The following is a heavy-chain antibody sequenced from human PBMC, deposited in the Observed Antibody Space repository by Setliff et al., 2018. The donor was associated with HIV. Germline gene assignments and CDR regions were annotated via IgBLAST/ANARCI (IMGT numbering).Heavy chain of an antibody. CDR1: GGSISSGSYY. CDR3: ARGSSCGLYYYYYYMDV. D-gene: IGHD6-6*01. V-gene: IGHV4-61*09. J-gene: IGHJ6*03. CDR2: IYTSGST. Sequence: SETLSLTCTVSGGSISSGSYYWSWIRQPAGKGLEWIGHIYTSGSTNYNPSLKSRVTISVDTSKNQFSLKLSSVTAADTAVYYCARGSSCGLYYYYYYMDVWGKGTTVTVSS.